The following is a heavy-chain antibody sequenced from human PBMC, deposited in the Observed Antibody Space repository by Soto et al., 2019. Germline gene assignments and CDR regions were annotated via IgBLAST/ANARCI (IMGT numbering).Heavy chain of an antibody. CDR2: ISCSGGGI. CDR3: AKRNLVVRPPFDY. D-gene: IGHD2-15*01. Sequence: EVQLLESGGGLVQPGGSLRLSCAASGFTFSSYAMSWVRQAPGKGLEWVSTISCSGGGIYYADSVKGRFTISRDNAKNTLDLQMNSLRAEDMAVYYCAKRNLVVRPPFDYWGQGTLVTVSS. J-gene: IGHJ4*02. CDR1: GFTFSSYA. V-gene: IGHV3-23*01.